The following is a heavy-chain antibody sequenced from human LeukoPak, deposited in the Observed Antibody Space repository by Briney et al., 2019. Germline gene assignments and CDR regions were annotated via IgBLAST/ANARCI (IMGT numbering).Heavy chain of an antibody. J-gene: IGHJ4*02. CDR3: ARDLRADYDSIWGNWRSFYFDY. CDR2: ISYSGST. D-gene: IGHD3-16*01. CDR1: GGSISSYY. Sequence: SSETLSLTCTVSGGSISSYYWNWIRQSPGKGLEWIGYISYSGSTNYNPSLKSRVTISVDTSKNQFSLKLSSVTAADTAVYYCARDLRADYDSIWGNWRSFYFDYWGLGTLVTVSS. V-gene: IGHV4-59*01.